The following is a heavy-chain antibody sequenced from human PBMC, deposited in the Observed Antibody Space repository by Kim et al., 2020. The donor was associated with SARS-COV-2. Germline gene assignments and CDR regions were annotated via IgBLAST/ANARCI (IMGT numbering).Heavy chain of an antibody. V-gene: IGHV4-34*01. Sequence: SETLSLTCAVYGGSFSGYYWSWIRQPPGKGLEWIGEINHSGSTNYNPSLKSRVTISVDTSKNQFSLKLSSVTAADTAVYYCARGVAKQWLLLRINWFDPWGQGTLVTVSS. CDR2: INHSGST. D-gene: IGHD3-22*01. CDR3: ARGVAKQWLLLRINWFDP. CDR1: GGSFSGYY. J-gene: IGHJ5*02.